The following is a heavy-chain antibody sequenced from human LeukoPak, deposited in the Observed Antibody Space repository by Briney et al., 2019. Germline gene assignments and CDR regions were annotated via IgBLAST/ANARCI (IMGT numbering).Heavy chain of an antibody. CDR2: ISGSGGST. D-gene: IGHD1-14*01. CDR3: AVGLGKTDTDY. V-gene: IGHV3-23*01. J-gene: IGHJ4*02. CDR1: GFTFSSYA. Sequence: GGSLRLSCAASGFTFSSYAMGWVRQAPGKGLEWVSAISGSGGSTYYADSVKGRFTISRDNSKNTLYLQMNSLRAEDTAVYYCAVGLGKTDTDYWGQGTLVTVSS.